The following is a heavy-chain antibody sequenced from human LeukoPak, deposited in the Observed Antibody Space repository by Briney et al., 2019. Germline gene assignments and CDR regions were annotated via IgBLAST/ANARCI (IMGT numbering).Heavy chain of an antibody. CDR1: GGPISSYY. J-gene: IGHJ5*02. Sequence: PSETLSLTCTVSGGPISSYYWSWIRQPPGKGLEWIGYIYYSGSTNYNPSLKSRVTISVDTSKNQFSLKLSPVTAADTAVYYCAREFRVTHWFDPWGQGTLVTVSS. V-gene: IGHV4-59*01. CDR3: AREFRVTHWFDP. CDR2: IYYSGST.